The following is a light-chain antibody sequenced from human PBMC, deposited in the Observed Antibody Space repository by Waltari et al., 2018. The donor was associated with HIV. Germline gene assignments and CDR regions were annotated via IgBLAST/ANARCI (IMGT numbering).Light chain of an antibody. CDR1: SGSVSTSYY. CDR3: VLYMGSGIWV. V-gene: IGLV8-61*01. CDR2: STN. J-gene: IGLJ3*02. Sequence: QTVVTQEPSFSVSPGGTVTLTCGLSSGSVSTSYYPSWYQQTPGQAPRTLIYSTNTRSSGFPDRFSGSILGNKAALTITGAQADDESDYYCVLYMGSGIWVFGGGTKLTVL.